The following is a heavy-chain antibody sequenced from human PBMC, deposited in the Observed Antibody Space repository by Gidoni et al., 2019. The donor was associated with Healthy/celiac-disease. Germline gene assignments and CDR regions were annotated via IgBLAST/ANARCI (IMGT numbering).Heavy chain of an antibody. Sequence: QLQLQESGPGLVKPSETLSLTCTVSGGPISSSSYYWGWIRQPPGKGLEWIGSIYYSGSTYYNPSLKSRVTISVDTSKNQFSLKLSSVTAADTAVYYCAREGDTAMDPSYYYGMDVWGQGTTVTVSS. V-gene: IGHV4-39*07. CDR2: IYYSGST. J-gene: IGHJ6*02. CDR3: AREGDTAMDPSYYYGMDV. CDR1: GGPISSSSYY. D-gene: IGHD5-18*01.